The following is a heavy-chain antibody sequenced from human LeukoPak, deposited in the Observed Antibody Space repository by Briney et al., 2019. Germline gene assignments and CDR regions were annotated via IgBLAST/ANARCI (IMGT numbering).Heavy chain of an antibody. Sequence: GGSLRLSCAGSGFTFSSYAMSWVRQAPGKGLEWLSIIYAGGNSVSADSVKGRFIISRDNSRNTVHLQMNSLRDDDTAVYYCARGQIDLLRNYFDSWGPGTLVAVSS. D-gene: IGHD3-22*01. CDR2: IYAGGNS. J-gene: IGHJ4*02. CDR3: ARGQIDLLRNYFDS. V-gene: IGHV3-66*01. CDR1: GFTFSSYA.